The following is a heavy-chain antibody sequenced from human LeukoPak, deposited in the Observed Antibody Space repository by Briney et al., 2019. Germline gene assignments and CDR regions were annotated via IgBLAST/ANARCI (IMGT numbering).Heavy chain of an antibody. V-gene: IGHV3-48*01. J-gene: IGHJ4*02. D-gene: IGHD6-13*01. CDR3: ARGPLIAAAGTW. Sequence: GGSLRLSCAASGFTFSDYAMNWVRQAPGKGLEWLSFISTTSDAMYYADSVKGRLTVSRDNAKNSLFLQMNSLRAEDTAVYYCARGPLIAAAGTWWGQGTLVTVPS. CDR1: GFTFSDYA. CDR2: ISTTSDAM.